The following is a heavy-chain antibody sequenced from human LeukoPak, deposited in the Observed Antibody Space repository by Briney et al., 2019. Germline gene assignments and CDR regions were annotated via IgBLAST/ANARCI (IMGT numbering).Heavy chain of an antibody. D-gene: IGHD5-12*01. CDR1: GYTFTSYY. CDR2: INPRGGGT. V-gene: IGHV1-46*01. J-gene: IGHJ4*02. Sequence: ASVKVSCTASGYTFTSYYIHWVRQAPGQGLEWMGIINPRGGGTRYAQKFQGSVTMTSDTSTTTVYMELSSLRSEDTAVYYCARALGYRGYDYGWYYDYWGQGTLVTVSS. CDR3: ARALGYRGYDYGWYYDY.